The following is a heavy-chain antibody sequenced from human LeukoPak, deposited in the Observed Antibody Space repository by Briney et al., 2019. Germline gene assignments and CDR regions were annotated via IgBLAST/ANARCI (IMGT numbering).Heavy chain of an antibody. J-gene: IGHJ4*02. Sequence: GSPLILSCSAHGPTFSRFAAHWVRRVPGKGLEWISGIFGSGSTIYYADSVKGRFTISRDNSKNTVFLQMNSLRAEDTAVYYCAKGVRGQLGDYWGQGTLVTVSS. D-gene: IGHD6-13*01. CDR2: IFGSGSTI. CDR1: GPTFSRFA. V-gene: IGHV3-23*01. CDR3: AKGVRGQLGDY.